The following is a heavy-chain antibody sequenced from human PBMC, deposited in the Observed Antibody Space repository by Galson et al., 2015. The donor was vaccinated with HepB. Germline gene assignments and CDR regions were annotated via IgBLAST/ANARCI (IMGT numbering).Heavy chain of an antibody. Sequence: SVKVSCKASGYTFTSYDINWVRQATGQGLEWMGWMNPNSGNTGYAQKFQGRVTMTRNTSISTAYMELSSLRSEDTAVYYCARGDLLAVAGTFAFDIWGQGTMVTVSS. CDR3: ARGDLLAVAGTFAFDI. CDR2: MNPNSGNT. V-gene: IGHV1-8*01. D-gene: IGHD6-19*01. J-gene: IGHJ3*02. CDR1: GYTFTSYD.